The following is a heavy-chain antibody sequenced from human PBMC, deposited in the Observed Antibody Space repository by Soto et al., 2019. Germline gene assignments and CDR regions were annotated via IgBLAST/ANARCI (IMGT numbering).Heavy chain of an antibody. D-gene: IGHD2-2*01. J-gene: IGHJ6*02. CDR1: GGSFSGYY. CDR3: ARLATLALYCSSTSCHYYYYGMDV. Sequence: SETLSLTCAVYGGSFSGYYWSWIRQPPGKGLEWIGEINHSGSTNYNPSLKSRVTISVDTSKNQFSLKLSSMTAADTAVYYCARLATLALYCSSTSCHYYYYGMDVWGQGTTVTAP. V-gene: IGHV4-34*01. CDR2: INHSGST.